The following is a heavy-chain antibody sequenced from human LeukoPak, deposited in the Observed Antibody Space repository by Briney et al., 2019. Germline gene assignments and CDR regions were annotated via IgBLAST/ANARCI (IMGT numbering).Heavy chain of an antibody. J-gene: IGHJ6*02. D-gene: IGHD5-18*01. CDR2: LSYDRGYK. V-gene: IGHV3-30*03. CDR1: GFTFSRHW. Sequence: GGSLRLSCEASGFTFSRHWMSWVRQAPGKGLEWVAVLSYDRGYKYYADSVKGRFTISRDNSKNTLYVQMDSLRAEDTAVYYCARAGRAYTYGSFYYGMDVWGQGTTVTVSS. CDR3: ARAGRAYTYGSFYYGMDV.